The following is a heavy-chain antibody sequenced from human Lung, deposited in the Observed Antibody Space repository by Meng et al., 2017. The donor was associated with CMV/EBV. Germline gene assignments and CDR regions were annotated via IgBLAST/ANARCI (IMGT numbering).Heavy chain of an antibody. CDR3: ARVVKDIVVVPAAIWFDP. J-gene: IGHJ5*02. D-gene: IGHD2-2*01. CDR1: GGSISNYY. CDR2: IYYTGST. Sequence: GSLRLXCTVSGGSISNYYWSWIRQPPGKGLEWIGYIYYTGSTNYNPSLKSRVTISLDTPKKQFSLKLSSVTAADTAVYYCARVVKDIVVVPAAIWFDPXGQGXLVTVSS. V-gene: IGHV4-59*01.